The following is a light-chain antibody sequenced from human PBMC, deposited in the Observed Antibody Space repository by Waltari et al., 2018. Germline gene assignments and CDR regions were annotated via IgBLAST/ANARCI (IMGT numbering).Light chain of an antibody. V-gene: IGKV1-8*01. Sequence: AIRMTQSPSSPSASPGDSVTITCRASQGISSYLAWYQQKPGKAPKLLIYAASTMQSGVPSRFSCSGSATDFTLTISCLQSEDFATDYCQQYYSYPRGLTFGGGTKVEIK. CDR2: AAS. CDR3: QQYYSYPRGLT. J-gene: IGKJ4*01. CDR1: QGISSY.